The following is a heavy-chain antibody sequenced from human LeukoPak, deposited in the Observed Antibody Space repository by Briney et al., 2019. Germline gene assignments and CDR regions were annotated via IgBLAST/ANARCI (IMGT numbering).Heavy chain of an antibody. V-gene: IGHV4-34*01. Sequence: PSETLSLTCAVYGGSFSGYYWSWIRQPPGKGLEWIGEINRSGSTNYNPSLKSRVTISVDTSKNQFSLKLSSVTAADTAVYYCARGPFNVDTAMVTVPFLDYWGQGTLVTVSS. CDR2: INRSGST. D-gene: IGHD5-18*01. CDR1: GGSFSGYY. J-gene: IGHJ4*02. CDR3: ARGPFNVDTAMVTVPFLDY.